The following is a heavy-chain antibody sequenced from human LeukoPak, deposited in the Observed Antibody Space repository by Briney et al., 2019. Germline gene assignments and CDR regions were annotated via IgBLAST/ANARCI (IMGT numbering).Heavy chain of an antibody. CDR2: IWYGGSNK. CDR3: AKEDYSSSFDY. Sequence: GGSLRLSCAASGFTFSDYYMSWIRQAPGKGLEWVAVIWYGGSNKYYADSVKGRFTISRDNSKNTLYLQMNSLRAEDTAVYYCAKEDYSSSFDYWGQGTLVTVSS. CDR1: GFTFSDYY. V-gene: IGHV3-30*02. D-gene: IGHD4-11*01. J-gene: IGHJ4*02.